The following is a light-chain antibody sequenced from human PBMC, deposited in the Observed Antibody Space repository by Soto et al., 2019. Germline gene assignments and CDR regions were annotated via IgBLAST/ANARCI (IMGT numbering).Light chain of an antibody. V-gene: IGKV3-20*01. CDR1: QSFSSSY. Sequence: EIVLTQSPGTLSLSPGERATLSCRASQSFSSSYLAWYQQKPGQAPRLLIYGASSRATGIPDRFSGSGSGTDFTLTITRLEPEDFAAYYCQQYGSSRTFGRGTKVEIK. J-gene: IGKJ1*01. CDR3: QQYGSSRT. CDR2: GAS.